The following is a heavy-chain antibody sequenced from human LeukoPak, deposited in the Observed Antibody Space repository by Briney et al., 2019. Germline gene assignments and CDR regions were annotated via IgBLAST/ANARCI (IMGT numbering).Heavy chain of an antibody. CDR2: ISYDGSNK. J-gene: IGHJ4*02. CDR3: ARDQYSGYDLYYFDY. V-gene: IGHV3-30-3*01. Sequence: GGSLRLSCAASGFTFSSYAMHWVRQAPGKGLEWVAVISYDGSNKYYADSVKGRFTISRDNSKNTLYLQMSSLRAEDTAVYYCARDQYSGYDLYYFDYWGQGTLVTVSS. CDR1: GFTFSSYA. D-gene: IGHD5-12*01.